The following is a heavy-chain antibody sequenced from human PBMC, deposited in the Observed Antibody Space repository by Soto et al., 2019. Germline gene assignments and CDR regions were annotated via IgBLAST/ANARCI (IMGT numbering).Heavy chain of an antibody. CDR1: GGSISSGGYY. CDR3: ARDAAKITMVRGVAIPREYYYYGMDV. V-gene: IGHV4-31*03. D-gene: IGHD3-10*01. CDR2: IYYSGST. Sequence: SETLSLTCTVSGGSISSGGYYWSWIRQHPGKGLEWIGYIYYSGSTYYNPSLKSRVTISVDTSKNQFSLKLSSVTAADTAVYYCARDAAKITMVRGVAIPREYYYYGMDVWGQGTTVTVSS. J-gene: IGHJ6*02.